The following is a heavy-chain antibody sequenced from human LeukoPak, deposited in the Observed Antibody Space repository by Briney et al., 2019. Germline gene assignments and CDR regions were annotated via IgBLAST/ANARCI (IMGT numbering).Heavy chain of an antibody. Sequence: GGSLRLSCAASGFTFSSYAMHWVRQAPGKGLEWVAVISYDGSNKYYADSVKGRFTISRDNSKNTLYLQMNSLRAEDTAVYYCARDPSPYDYGSGSLDYWGQGTLVTVSS. D-gene: IGHD3-10*01. CDR1: GFTFSSYA. CDR2: ISYDGSNK. J-gene: IGHJ4*02. CDR3: ARDPSPYDYGSGSLDY. V-gene: IGHV3-30*04.